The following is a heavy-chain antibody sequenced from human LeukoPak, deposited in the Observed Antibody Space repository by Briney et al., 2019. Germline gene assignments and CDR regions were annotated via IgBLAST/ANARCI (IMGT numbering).Heavy chain of an antibody. D-gene: IGHD6-13*01. CDR1: GYTFTGYY. CDR2: INPNSGGT. CDR3: AREPAQAAALDY. V-gene: IGHV1-2*02. J-gene: IGHJ4*02. Sequence: ASVKVSCRASGYTFTGYYMHWVRQAPGQGLEWMGWINPNSGGTNYAQKFQGRVTMTRDTSISTAYMELSRLRSDDTAVYYCAREPAQAAALDYWGQGTLVTVSS.